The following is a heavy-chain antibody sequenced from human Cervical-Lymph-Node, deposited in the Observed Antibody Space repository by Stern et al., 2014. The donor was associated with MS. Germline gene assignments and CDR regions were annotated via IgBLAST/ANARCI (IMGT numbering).Heavy chain of an antibody. CDR1: GYTFTSYD. J-gene: IGHJ5*02. D-gene: IGHD3-10*01. Sequence: VQLVQSGAEVKKPGASVKVSCKASGYTFTSYDINWVRHATGQGLEWMGWMNPNSGNTGYAQKFQGRVTMTRNTSISTAYMELSSLRSEDTAVYYCARDCKLRRFGSRGWFDPWGQGTLVTVSS. CDR2: MNPNSGNT. V-gene: IGHV1-8*01. CDR3: ARDCKLRRFGSRGWFDP.